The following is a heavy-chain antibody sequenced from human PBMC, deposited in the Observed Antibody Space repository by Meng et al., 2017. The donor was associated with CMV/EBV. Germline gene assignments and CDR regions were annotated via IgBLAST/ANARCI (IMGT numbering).Heavy chain of an antibody. CDR1: GFTFSSYA. Sequence: SCAASGFTFSSYAMHWVHQAPGKGLEWVAVISYDGSNKYYADSVKGRFTISRDNSKNTLYLQMNSLRAEDTAVYYCARVWSSTRIDYWGQGTLVTVSS. V-gene: IGHV3-30*04. CDR3: ARVWSSTRIDY. CDR2: ISYDGSNK. D-gene: IGHD2-2*01. J-gene: IGHJ4*02.